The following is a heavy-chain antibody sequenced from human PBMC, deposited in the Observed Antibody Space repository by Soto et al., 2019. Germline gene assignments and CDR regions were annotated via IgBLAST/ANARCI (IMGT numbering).Heavy chain of an antibody. J-gene: IGHJ4*02. V-gene: IGHV4-31*03. CDR1: GGSISSGGYY. D-gene: IGHD3-22*01. CDR3: ARSYDSSGYYFDY. Sequence: QVQLQESGPGLVKPSQTLSLTCTVSGGSISSGGYYWSWIRQHPGKGLEWIGYIFYSGSTYYNPSLKSRVTISVDTSKNQFSLKLSSVTAADTAVYYCARSYDSSGYYFDYWGQGTLVTVSS. CDR2: IFYSGST.